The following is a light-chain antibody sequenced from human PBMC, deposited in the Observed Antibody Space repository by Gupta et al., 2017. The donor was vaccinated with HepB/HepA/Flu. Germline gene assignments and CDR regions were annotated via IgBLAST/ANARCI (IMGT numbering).Light chain of an antibody. Sequence: DIPLTHSPSFLSASIGDRVTITCRASQGISTYLAWYQQKPGKAPKHLMYAASTLQIGVPPRFSGSGAGTEFTLTTNSLEPEDAATYFCQQVNSYLFSFGPGTKVEIK. V-gene: IGKV1-9*01. CDR1: QGISTY. CDR3: QQVNSYLFS. J-gene: IGKJ3*01. CDR2: AAS.